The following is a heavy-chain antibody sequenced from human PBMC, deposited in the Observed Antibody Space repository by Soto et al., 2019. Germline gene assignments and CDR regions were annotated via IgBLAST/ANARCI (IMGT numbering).Heavy chain of an antibody. D-gene: IGHD6-19*01. CDR2: ISYDGSNK. CDR1: GFTFSSYG. V-gene: IGHV3-30*18. J-gene: IGHJ4*02. CDR3: AKPSRIAVAGSEFDY. Sequence: GGSLRLSCAASGFTFSSYGMHWVRQAPGKGLEWVAVISYDGSNKYYADSVKGRFTISRDNSKNTLYLQMNSLRAEDTAVYYCAKPSRIAVAGSEFDYWGQGT.